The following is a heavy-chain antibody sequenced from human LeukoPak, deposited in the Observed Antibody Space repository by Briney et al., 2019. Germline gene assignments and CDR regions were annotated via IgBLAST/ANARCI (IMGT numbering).Heavy chain of an antibody. V-gene: IGHV3-21*01. CDR1: GFTFSSYS. CDR2: IGSSSSYI. J-gene: IGHJ4*02. D-gene: IGHD5-18*01. CDR3: ARGGYSYDLDY. Sequence: PGGSLRLSCAASGFTFSSYSMNWVRQAPGKGLEWVSSIGSSSSYIYYADSVKGRFTISRDNAKNSLYLQMNSLRAEDTAVYYCARGGYSYDLDYWGQGTLVIVSS.